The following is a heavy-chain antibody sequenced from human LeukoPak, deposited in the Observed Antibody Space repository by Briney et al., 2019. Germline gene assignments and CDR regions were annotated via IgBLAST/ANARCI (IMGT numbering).Heavy chain of an antibody. Sequence: GGSLRLSCAASGFPVGNYAMSWVRPAPGKGLEWVSAISTSGGSTYYADSVRGRFTISRDISKNTLYLQMSSLRVEDTAVYYCAKDERGEYYDILTGYYPQTFDYWGQGTLVTVSS. D-gene: IGHD3-9*01. CDR2: ISTSGGST. CDR3: AKDERGEYYDILTGYYPQTFDY. V-gene: IGHV3-23*01. J-gene: IGHJ4*02. CDR1: GFPVGNYA.